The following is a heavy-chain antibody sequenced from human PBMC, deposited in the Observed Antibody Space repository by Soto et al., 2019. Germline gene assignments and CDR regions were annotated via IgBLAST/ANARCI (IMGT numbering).Heavy chain of an antibody. J-gene: IGHJ3*02. Sequence: GGSLRLSCAASGFTFSSYAMSWVRQAPGKGLEWVSAISGSGGSTYYADSVKGRFTTSRGNSKNTLYLQMNSLRAEDTAVYYCAKEWDIVVPIGAFDTWGQGTMVTVSS. D-gene: IGHD2-15*01. CDR3: AKEWDIVVPIGAFDT. CDR1: GFTFSSYA. CDR2: ISGSGGST. V-gene: IGHV3-23*01.